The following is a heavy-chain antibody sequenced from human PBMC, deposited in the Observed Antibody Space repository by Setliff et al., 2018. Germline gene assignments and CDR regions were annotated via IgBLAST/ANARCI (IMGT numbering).Heavy chain of an antibody. J-gene: IGHJ4*02. Sequence: QPGGSLRLSCATSGFTFRDYSMVWVRQVPGKGLEWVAGVIQVGSGVYADSVKGRSTISRDNSKNNFFLQINNLRAADTATYCCAKDRVNDGFWDFDSWGQGIVVTVSS. V-gene: IGHV3-23*01. D-gene: IGHD1-26*01. CDR1: GFTFRDYS. CDR2: VIQVGSG. CDR3: AKDRVNDGFWDFDS.